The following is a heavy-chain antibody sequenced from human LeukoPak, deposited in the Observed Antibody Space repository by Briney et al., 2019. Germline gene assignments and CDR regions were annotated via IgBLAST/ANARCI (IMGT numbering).Heavy chain of an antibody. CDR1: GGSISSYY. D-gene: IGHD3-22*01. CDR2: IYYSGSP. J-gene: IGHJ3*01. Sequence: SETLSLTCTVSGGSISSYYWSWIRQPPGKGLEWIGYIYYSGSPNHNPSLKSRVTISVDTSMNQFSLKLSSVTAADTAVYYCAGNYYDNIYRPFWGQGTMVTVSS. CDR3: AGNYYDNIYRPF. V-gene: IGHV4-59*01.